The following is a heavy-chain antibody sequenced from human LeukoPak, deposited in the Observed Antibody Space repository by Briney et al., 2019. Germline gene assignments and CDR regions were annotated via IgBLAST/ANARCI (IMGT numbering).Heavy chain of an antibody. J-gene: IGHJ5*02. CDR2: IIPIFATA. V-gene: IGHV1-69*13. CDR1: GGTFSSYA. CDR3: ARDVRHRYCSSNNCYRGWFDP. D-gene: IGHD2-2*01. Sequence: GASVKVSCKASGGTFSSYAISWVRQAPGQGLEWMGGIIPIFATATYAQKFQGRVTITADESTSTAYMELSSLRSEDTAVYYCARDVRHRYCSSNNCYRGWFDPWGQGTLVTVSS.